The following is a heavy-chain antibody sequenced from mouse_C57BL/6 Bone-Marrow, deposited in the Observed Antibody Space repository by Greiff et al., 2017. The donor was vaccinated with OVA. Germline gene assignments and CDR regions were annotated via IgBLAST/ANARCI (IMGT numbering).Heavy chain of an antibody. Sequence: QVHVKQSGAELVRPGTSVKMSCKASGYTFTNYWIGWAKQRPGHGLEWIGDIYPGGGYTNYNEKFKGKATLTADKSSSTAYMQFSSLTSEDSAIYYCAREGGGGYYAMDYWGQGTSVTVSS. CDR1: GYTFTNYW. J-gene: IGHJ4*01. CDR3: AREGGGGYYAMDY. V-gene: IGHV1-63*01. CDR2: IYPGGGYT.